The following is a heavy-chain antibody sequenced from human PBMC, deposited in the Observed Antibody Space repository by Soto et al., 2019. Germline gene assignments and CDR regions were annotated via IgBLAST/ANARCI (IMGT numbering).Heavy chain of an antibody. J-gene: IGHJ6*01. CDR2: ISSNGGST. CDR1: VCTFSSYA. Sequence: GGSLRLSCSASVCTFSSYAMHCVRHSPGKGLEYVSAISSNGGSTYYADSVKGRFTISRDNSKNTLYLQMSSLRAEDTAVYYCKGYDFWSGTRHYSYYGMQVWGQGTTVNVS. D-gene: IGHD3-3*01. V-gene: IGHV3-64D*06. CDR3: KGYDFWSGTRHYSYYGMQV.